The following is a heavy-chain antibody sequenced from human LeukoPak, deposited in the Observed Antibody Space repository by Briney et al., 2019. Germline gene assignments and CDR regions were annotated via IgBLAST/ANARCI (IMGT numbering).Heavy chain of an antibody. D-gene: IGHD3-16*01. V-gene: IGHV3-9*01. CDR1: GFTFDDYA. CDR3: ARIGGITYFDY. CDR2: ISWNSGSI. Sequence: PGRSLRLSCAASGFTFDDYAMHWVRHAPGKGLEWVSGISWNSGSIGYADSVKGRFTISRDNAKNSLYLQMNSLRAEDTALYYCARIGGITYFDYWGQGTVVTVSP. J-gene: IGHJ4*02.